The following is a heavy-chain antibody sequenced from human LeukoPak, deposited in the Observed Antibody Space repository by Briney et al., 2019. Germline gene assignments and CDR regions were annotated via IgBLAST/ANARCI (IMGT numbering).Heavy chain of an antibody. Sequence: GGSLRLSCAASGFTVSSNYMSWVRQAPGKGLEWVSVIYSGGSTYYADSVKGRFTTSRDNSKNTLYLQMNSLRAEDTAIYYCAKDRRYFGSGLDSWGQGTLVTVSS. CDR2: IYSGGST. J-gene: IGHJ4*02. V-gene: IGHV3-66*01. CDR3: AKDRRYFGSGLDS. CDR1: GFTVSSNY. D-gene: IGHD3-10*01.